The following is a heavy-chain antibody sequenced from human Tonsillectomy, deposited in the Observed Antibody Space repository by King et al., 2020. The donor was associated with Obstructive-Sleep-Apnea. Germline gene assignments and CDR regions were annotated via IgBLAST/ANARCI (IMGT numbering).Heavy chain of an antibody. D-gene: IGHD6-6*01. CDR3: ARRQLGIDY. J-gene: IGHJ4*02. Sequence: QLVQSGGGLVQPGGSLRLSCAASGFTFSNYSMNWVRQAPGKGLEWVSYISTSSSTIYYADSVKGRFTISRDNAKNSLYLQMNSLRAEETAVYYCARRQLGIDYWGQGTLVTVSS. V-gene: IGHV3-48*04. CDR1: GFTFSNYS. CDR2: ISTSSSTI.